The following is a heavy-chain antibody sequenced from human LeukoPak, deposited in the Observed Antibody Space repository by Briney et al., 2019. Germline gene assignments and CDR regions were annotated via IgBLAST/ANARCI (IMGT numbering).Heavy chain of an antibody. D-gene: IGHD2-15*01. V-gene: IGHV3-7*01. CDR3: ATEPGIGYAFDI. J-gene: IGHJ3*02. CDR1: GITFSNYW. CDR2: INPDGSEK. Sequence: GGSLRLSCAASGITFSNYWMSWIRQAPGKGLEWVANINPDGSEKNYAHSVKGRFTISRDNAKNSLSLQMNSLRAEDTAVYYCATEPGIGYAFDIWGQGRMVTVSS.